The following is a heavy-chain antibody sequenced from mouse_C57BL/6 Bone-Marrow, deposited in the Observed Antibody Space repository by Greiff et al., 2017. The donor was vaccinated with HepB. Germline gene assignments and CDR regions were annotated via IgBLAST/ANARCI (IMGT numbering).Heavy chain of an antibody. D-gene: IGHD6-1*01. J-gene: IGHJ2*01. V-gene: IGHV1-59*01. CDR1: GYTFTSYW. CDR2: IDPSDSYT. Sequence: VQLQQPGAELVRPGTSVKLSCKASGYTFTSYWMHWVKQRPGQGLEWIGVIDPSDSYTNYNQKFKGKATLTVDTSSSTAYMQLSSLTSEDSAVYYCARGKAPAGLDYWGQGTTLTVSS. CDR3: ARGKAPAGLDY.